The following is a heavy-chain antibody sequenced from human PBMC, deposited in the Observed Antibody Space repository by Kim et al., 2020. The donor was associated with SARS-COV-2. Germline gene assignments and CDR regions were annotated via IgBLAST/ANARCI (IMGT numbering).Heavy chain of an antibody. CDR3: TTAPQQLVRVGYYYYGMDV. CDR1: GFTFSNAW. D-gene: IGHD6-6*01. V-gene: IGHV3-15*01. J-gene: IGHJ6*02. Sequence: GGSLRLSCAASGFTFSNAWMSWVRQAPGKGLEWVGRIKSKTDGGTTDYAAPVKGRFTISRDDSKNTLYLQMNSLKTEDTAVYYCTTAPQQLVRVGYYYYGMDVWGQGTTVTVSS. CDR2: IKSKTDGGTT.